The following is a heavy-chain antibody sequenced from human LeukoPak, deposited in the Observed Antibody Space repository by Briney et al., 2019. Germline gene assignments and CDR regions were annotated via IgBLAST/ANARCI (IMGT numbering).Heavy chain of an antibody. D-gene: IGHD6-13*01. CDR3: ARKGSNWSTQLDY. CDR2: VYYSGST. Sequence: PSETLSLTCTVSGDSITSYYWSWIRQPPGKGLEWIGYVYYSGSTSYNPSLKSRVTISVDTSKKQFSLRLSSVTAADTALYYCARKGSNWSTQLDYWGQGTLVTVSS. J-gene: IGHJ4*02. CDR1: GDSITSYY. V-gene: IGHV4-59*08.